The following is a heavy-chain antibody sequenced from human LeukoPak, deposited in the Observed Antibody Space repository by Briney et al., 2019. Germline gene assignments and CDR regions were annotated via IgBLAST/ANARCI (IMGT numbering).Heavy chain of an antibody. J-gene: IGHJ4*02. CDR2: ISGSGGST. D-gene: IGHD5-12*01. V-gene: IGHV3-23*01. CDR3: AKIVSGYPHGRDPNDD. Sequence: GGSLRLSCAASGFTFSSYAMSWVRQAPGKGREWVSAISGSGGSTYYADSVKGRFTISRDNSKNTLYLQMNSLRAEDTAVYYCAKIVSGYPHGRDPNDDWGQGTLVTVSS. CDR1: GFTFSSYA.